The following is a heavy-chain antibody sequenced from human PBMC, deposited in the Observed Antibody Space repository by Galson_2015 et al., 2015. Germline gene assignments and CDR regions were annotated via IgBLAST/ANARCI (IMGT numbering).Heavy chain of an antibody. Sequence: SVKVSCKASGYTFTSYGISWVRQAPGQGLEWMGWIGNNGNTNYAQRLQGRLTLTTDTFTNTAYMELRSLRSDDTAVYYCARSSGGSPLGGWFDPWGPGTLVTVSS. CDR2: IGNNGNT. CDR3: ARSSGGSPLGGWFDP. V-gene: IGHV1-18*01. CDR1: GYTFTSYG. J-gene: IGHJ5*02. D-gene: IGHD2-15*01.